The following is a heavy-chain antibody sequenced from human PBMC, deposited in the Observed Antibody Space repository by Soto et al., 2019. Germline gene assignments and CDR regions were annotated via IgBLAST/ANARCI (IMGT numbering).Heavy chain of an antibody. CDR3: ARRYCSGGSCYWGFDY. Sequence: GGSLRLSCAASGFTFSDFYMSWIRQAPGKGLEWVSYISSSGSTIYYADSVKGRFTISRDNAKNSLYLQMNSLRAEDTAVYYCARRYCSGGSCYWGFDYWGQGTLVTVYS. CDR2: ISSSGSTI. V-gene: IGHV3-11*01. D-gene: IGHD2-15*01. J-gene: IGHJ4*02. CDR1: GFTFSDFY.